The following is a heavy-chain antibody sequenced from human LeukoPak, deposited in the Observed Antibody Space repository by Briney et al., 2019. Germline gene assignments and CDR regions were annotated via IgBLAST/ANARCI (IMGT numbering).Heavy chain of an antibody. Sequence: ASVKVSCKASGYTFTSYGISWVRQAPGQGLEWMGWISAYNGNTNYAQKLQGRVTMTTDTSTSTAYMELRSLRSEDTAVYYCAVNDYVWGNVGYYFDYWGQGTLVTVSS. CDR1: GYTFTSYG. J-gene: IGHJ4*02. CDR3: AVNDYVWGNVGYYFDY. V-gene: IGHV1-18*01. CDR2: ISAYNGNT. D-gene: IGHD3-16*01.